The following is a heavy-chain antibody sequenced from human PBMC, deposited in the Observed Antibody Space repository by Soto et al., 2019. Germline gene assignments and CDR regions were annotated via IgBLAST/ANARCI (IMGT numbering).Heavy chain of an antibody. CDR2: INHSGST. V-gene: IGHV4-34*01. CDR1: GGSFSGYY. J-gene: IGHJ4*02. D-gene: IGHD5-12*01. CDR3: ARGLGPIIDY. Sequence: SETLSLTCAVYGGSFSGYYWSWIRQPPGKGLEWIGEINHSGSTNYNPSLKSRVTISVDTSKNQFSLKLSSVTAADTAVYYCARGLGPIIDYWGQGTLVTVYS.